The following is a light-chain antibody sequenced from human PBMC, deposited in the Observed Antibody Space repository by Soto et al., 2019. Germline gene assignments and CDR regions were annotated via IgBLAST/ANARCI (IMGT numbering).Light chain of an antibody. V-gene: IGKV3-20*01. J-gene: IGKJ1*01. CDR3: QQYGSSPWT. CDR2: GAS. CDR1: QSVSSSY. Sequence: EIVLTQSPGTLSLSPGERATLSCRASQSVSSSYLAWYQQKPGQAPRLLIYGASSRATGIPDRFSGSGSGTDVTLTSSRLETEDFAVYYCQQYGSSPWTFGQVTKVE.